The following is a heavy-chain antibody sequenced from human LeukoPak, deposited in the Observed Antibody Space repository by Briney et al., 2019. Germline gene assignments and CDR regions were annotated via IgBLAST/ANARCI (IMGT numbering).Heavy chain of an antibody. D-gene: IGHD5-18*01. CDR3: ARSTAMVYYFDY. CDR1: GYTFTSYG. V-gene: IGHV1-18*01. Sequence: ASVKVSRKSSGYTFTSYGISWVRQAPGQGLEWMGWISAYNGNTNYAQKLQGRVTMTTDTSTSTAYMELRSLRSDDTAVYYCARSTAMVYYFDYWGQGTLVTVSS. CDR2: ISAYNGNT. J-gene: IGHJ4*02.